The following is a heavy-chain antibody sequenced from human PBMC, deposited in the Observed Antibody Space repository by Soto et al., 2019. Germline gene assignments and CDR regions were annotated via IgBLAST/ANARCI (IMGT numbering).Heavy chain of an antibody. Sequence: LRLSCAASGFTFSIYAMSWVRQAPGKGLEWVSTISGNGGTSYADFVRGRFTISRDNSKNTLYLQMNSLRAEDTAVYYCAKAVSAITTHQYYYGMDVWGQGTTVTVPS. CDR1: GFTFSIYA. V-gene: IGHV3-23*01. D-gene: IGHD3-16*01. CDR3: AKAVSAITTHQYYYGMDV. CDR2: ISGNGGT. J-gene: IGHJ6*02.